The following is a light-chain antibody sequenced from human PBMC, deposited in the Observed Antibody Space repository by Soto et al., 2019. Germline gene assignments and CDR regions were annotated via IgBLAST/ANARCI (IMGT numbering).Light chain of an antibody. CDR3: QQANSLFT. V-gene: IGKV1-39*01. CDR1: QSISSY. J-gene: IGKJ3*01. Sequence: DIQMTQSPSSLSASVGDRVTITCRASQSISSYLNWYQQKPGKAPKLLIYAASSLQSGVPSRFSGSGSGTDFTLTIRSLQPEDFATYYCQQANSLFTFGPGTKV. CDR2: AAS.